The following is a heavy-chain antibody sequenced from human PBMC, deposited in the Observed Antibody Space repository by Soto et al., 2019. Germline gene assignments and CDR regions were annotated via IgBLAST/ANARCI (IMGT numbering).Heavy chain of an antibody. D-gene: IGHD3-16*01. Sequence: PGESLKISCKGSGYSFTNYWIGWVRQMPGKGLEWMGIIYPGDSDTRYSPSFQGQVTISADRSKNNAYLQWSSLKASDTAMYYCARHFYDYLDCWGQGTLVTVSS. J-gene: IGHJ4*02. CDR3: ARHFYDYLDC. V-gene: IGHV5-51*01. CDR2: IYPGDSDT. CDR1: GYSFTNYW.